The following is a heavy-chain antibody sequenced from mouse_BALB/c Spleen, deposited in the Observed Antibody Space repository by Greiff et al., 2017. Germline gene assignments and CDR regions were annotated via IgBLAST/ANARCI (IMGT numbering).Heavy chain of an antibody. CDR3: ARQDGNRFAY. D-gene: IGHD2-1*01. V-gene: IGHV5-12-2*01. J-gene: IGHJ3*01. CDR1: GFTFSSYT. Sequence: DVQLQESGGGLVQPGGSLKLSCAASGFTFSSYTMSWVRQTPEKRLEWVAYISNGGGSTYYPDTVKGRFTISRDNAKNTQYLQMSSLKSEDSAMYYCARQDGNRFAYWGQGTLVTVSA. CDR2: ISNGGGST.